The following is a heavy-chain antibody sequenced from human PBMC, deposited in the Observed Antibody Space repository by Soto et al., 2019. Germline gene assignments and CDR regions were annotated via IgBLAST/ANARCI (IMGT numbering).Heavy chain of an antibody. CDR1: GGSFSGYY. CDR2: INHSGST. J-gene: IGHJ4*02. Sequence: PSETLSLTCAVSGGSFSGYYWTWIRQPPGTGLEWIGEINHSGSTNYNPSLKSRVTISVDTSKNQFSLKLTSVTAADTAVYYCAREKITGVFDYWGQGTLVTVSS. CDR3: AREKITGVFDY. V-gene: IGHV4-34*01. D-gene: IGHD2-8*02.